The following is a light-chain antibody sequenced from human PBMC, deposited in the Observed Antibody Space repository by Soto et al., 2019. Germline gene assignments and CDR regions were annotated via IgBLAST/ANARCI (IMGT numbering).Light chain of an antibody. V-gene: IGKV3-20*01. CDR3: QQYDSSPPYT. Sequence: EIVLTQSPGTLSLSPGERATLSCGASQSVSSSYLAWYQQKPGQAPRLLIYGASSRATGIPDRFSGSGSGTDFTLTISRLEPEDFAVYYCQQYDSSPPYTFGQGTKLEIK. CDR1: QSVSSSY. CDR2: GAS. J-gene: IGKJ2*01.